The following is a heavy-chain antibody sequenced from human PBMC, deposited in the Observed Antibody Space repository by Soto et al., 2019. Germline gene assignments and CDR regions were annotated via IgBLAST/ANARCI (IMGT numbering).Heavy chain of an antibody. CDR1: GFTLGKYT. Sequence: GGSLRLSCAASGFTLGKYTMGWVRQAPGKGLEWVAESYSAGGTEYADSVKGRFTISRDNSKNTLFLLMNSRGGEETGLYYWARGREPDGILTFGTWGQGALVTVSS. J-gene: IGHJ5*02. CDR2: YSAGGT. CDR3: ARGREPDGILTFGT. V-gene: IGHV3-23*05. D-gene: IGHD3-9*01.